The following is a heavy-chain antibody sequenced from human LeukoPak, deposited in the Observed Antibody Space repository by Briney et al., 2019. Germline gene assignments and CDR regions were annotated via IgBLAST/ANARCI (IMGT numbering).Heavy chain of an antibody. CDR1: GYTFTSYD. V-gene: IGHV1-8*01. CDR2: MNPNGGNT. D-gene: IGHD6-19*01. J-gene: IGHJ3*02. CDR3: ARDRDLRGVAGDDAFDI. Sequence: ASVKVSCKASGYTFTSYDINWVRQATGQGLEWMGWMNPNGGNTGYAQKFQGRVTMTRNTSISTAYMELSSLRSKDTAVYYCARDRDLRGVAGDDAFDIWGQGTMVTVSS.